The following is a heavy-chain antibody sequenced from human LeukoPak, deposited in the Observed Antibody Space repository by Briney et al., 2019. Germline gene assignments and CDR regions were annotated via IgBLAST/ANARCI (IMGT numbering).Heavy chain of an antibody. CDR3: ARLRYYDSSGYLPFDI. V-gene: IGHV4-34*01. J-gene: IGHJ3*02. D-gene: IGHD3-22*01. Sequence: PSETLSLTCAVYGGSFSGYYWSWIRQPPGKGLEWIGEINHSGSTNYNPSLKSRVTISVDTSKNQFSLKLSSVTAADTAVYYCARLRYYDSSGYLPFDIWGQGTMVTVSS. CDR2: INHSGST. CDR1: GGSFSGYY.